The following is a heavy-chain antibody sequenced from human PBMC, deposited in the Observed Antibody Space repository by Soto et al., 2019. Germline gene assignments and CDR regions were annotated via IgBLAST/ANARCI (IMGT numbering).Heavy chain of an antibody. D-gene: IGHD1-1*01. Sequence: QVTLVESGGGVVQPGRSLRLSCAGSGFTFSTAGIHWVRQAPGRGLEWVAVISRDGSREYYADSVKGRFTISRDNSNNTLYLQMNSLRGEDTAVYYCAKEPALGGSIFAYWGQGALVTVSS. CDR2: ISRDGSRE. CDR1: GFTFSTAG. J-gene: IGHJ4*02. V-gene: IGHV3-30*18. CDR3: AKEPALGGSIFAY.